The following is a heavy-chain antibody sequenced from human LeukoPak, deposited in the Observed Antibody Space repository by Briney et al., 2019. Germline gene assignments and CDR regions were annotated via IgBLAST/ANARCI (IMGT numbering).Heavy chain of an antibody. CDR1: GGTFSSYA. Sequence: ASVKVSCKASGGTFSSYAISWVRQATGQGLEWMGWMNPNSGNTGYAQKFQGRVTMTRNTSISTAYMELSSLRSEDTAVYYCARGPYYDYVWGSYRDYWGQGTLVTVSS. CDR3: ARGPYYDYVWGSYRDY. J-gene: IGHJ4*02. CDR2: MNPNSGNT. D-gene: IGHD3-16*02. V-gene: IGHV1-8*02.